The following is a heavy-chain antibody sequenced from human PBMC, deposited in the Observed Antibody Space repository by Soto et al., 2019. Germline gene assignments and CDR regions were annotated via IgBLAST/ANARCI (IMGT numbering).Heavy chain of an antibody. D-gene: IGHD3-10*01. V-gene: IGHV4-4*02. CDR3: AKTRGLLTYSYYMDV. CDR2: ISPSGST. Sequence: ASDTLSLTCAVSSDSISSSYWSSLDRQSPGKGLEWIGEISPSGSTNYTPSLKSRVTISVDRSKSQFSLKLSSVTAADTAVYYCAKTRGLLTYSYYMDVWGKGTTVTVSS. CDR1: SDSISSSYW. J-gene: IGHJ6*03.